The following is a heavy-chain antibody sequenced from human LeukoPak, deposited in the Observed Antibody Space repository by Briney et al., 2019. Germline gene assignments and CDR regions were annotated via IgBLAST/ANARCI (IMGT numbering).Heavy chain of an antibody. CDR3: SRSAYYDGSGNYYDY. D-gene: IGHD3-22*01. V-gene: IGHV3-48*04. CDR2: ISSSSSTI. CDR1: GFTFSSYS. J-gene: IGHJ4*02. Sequence: GGSLRLSCAASGFTFSSYSMNWVRQAPGKGLEWVSYISSSSSTIYYADSVKGRFTISRDNAKNTLYLQMNGLRAEDTAVYYCSRSAYYDGSGNYYDYWGQGTLVTVSS.